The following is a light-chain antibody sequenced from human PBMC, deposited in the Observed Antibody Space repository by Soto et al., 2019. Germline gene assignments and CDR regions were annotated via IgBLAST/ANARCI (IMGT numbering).Light chain of an antibody. V-gene: IGKV1-39*01. J-gene: IGKJ5*01. Sequence: DIQMTQSPSSLSASIGDRITITCRASQSISSHLYWFQQKPGQAPKLLIYAASSLQSGVPSRFSGSGSGTDFTLTISSLQPEDFATYYCQHSYSNSITCGQGTRLEIK. CDR1: QSISSH. CDR3: QHSYSNSIT. CDR2: AAS.